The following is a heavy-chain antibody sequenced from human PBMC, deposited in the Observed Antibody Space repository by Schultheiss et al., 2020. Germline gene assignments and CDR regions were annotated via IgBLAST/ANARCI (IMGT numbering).Heavy chain of an antibody. D-gene: IGHD3-22*01. J-gene: IGHJ4*02. CDR1: GGSISSSSYY. CDR3: ASSDYYDTPIDYFDY. CDR2: IYYSGST. Sequence: SETLSLTCTVSGGSISSSSYYWGWIRQPPGKGLEWIGSIYYSGSTNYNPSLKSRVTISVDTSKNQFSLKLSSVTAADTAVYYCASSDYYDTPIDYFDYWGQGTLVTVSS. V-gene: IGHV4-39*07.